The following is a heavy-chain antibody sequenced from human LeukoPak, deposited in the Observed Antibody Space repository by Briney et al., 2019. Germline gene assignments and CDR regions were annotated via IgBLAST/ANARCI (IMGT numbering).Heavy chain of an antibody. D-gene: IGHD5-24*01. Sequence: ASVKVSCKASGGTFSSYAISWVRQAPGQGLEWMGRIIPILGIANYAQKFQGRVTITADKSTSTAYMELSSLRSEDTAVYYCARVVEMATIDYYGMDVWGQGTTVTVSS. CDR1: GGTFSSYA. J-gene: IGHJ6*02. CDR3: ARVVEMATIDYYGMDV. V-gene: IGHV1-69*04. CDR2: IIPILGIA.